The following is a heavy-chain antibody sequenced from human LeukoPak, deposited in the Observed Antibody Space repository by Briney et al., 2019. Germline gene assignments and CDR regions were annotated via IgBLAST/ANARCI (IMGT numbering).Heavy chain of an antibody. J-gene: IGHJ4*02. CDR3: ARIGYDSSGYYFDY. CDR2: IYSGGST. D-gene: IGHD3-22*01. Sequence: GGSLRLSCAASGFTVSSNYMGWVRQAPGKGLEWVSVIYSGGSTYYADSVKGRFTISRDNPKNTLYLQMNSLRAEDTAVYYCARIGYDSSGYYFDYWGQGTLVTVSS. V-gene: IGHV3-66*01. CDR1: GFTVSSNY.